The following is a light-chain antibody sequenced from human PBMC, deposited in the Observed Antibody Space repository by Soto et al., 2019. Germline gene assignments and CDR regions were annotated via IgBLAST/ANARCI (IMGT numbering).Light chain of an antibody. J-gene: IGKJ1*01. CDR3: QQYNNWPQT. V-gene: IGKV3-15*01. CDR1: QSVSSN. CDR2: GAS. Sequence: IVLTQSPGTLSLSPGERATLSCRASQSVSSNLAWYQQKPGQAPRLLIYGASTRATGIPARFSGSGSGTEFTPTISSLQSEDFAVYYCQQYNNWPQTFGQGTKVDIK.